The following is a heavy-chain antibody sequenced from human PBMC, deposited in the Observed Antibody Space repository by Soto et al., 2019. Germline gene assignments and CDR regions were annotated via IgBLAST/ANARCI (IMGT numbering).Heavy chain of an antibody. CDR1: GFTFNTYV. D-gene: IGHD1-7*01. CDR2: ISYSADKT. CDR3: ARRARTATTNWSAFDV. J-gene: IGHJ3*01. Sequence: EVQLLESGGGLVQPGGSLRLSCAASGFTFNTYVMNWVRKAPGKGLELVSTISYSADKTHYADSVKGRFTISRDNSRDILVLQMNSLRADDSAVYYCARRARTATTNWSAFDVWGQGTMVTVSS. V-gene: IGHV3-23*01.